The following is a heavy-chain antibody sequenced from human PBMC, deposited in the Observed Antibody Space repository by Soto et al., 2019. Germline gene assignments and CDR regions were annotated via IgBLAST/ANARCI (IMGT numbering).Heavy chain of an antibody. CDR3: ARDRSGDSSGYYYGTPQYYYYGMDV. D-gene: IGHD3-22*01. Sequence: GASVKVSCKASGYTFTSYGISWVRHAPGQGLEWMGWISAYNGNTNYAQKLQGRVTVTTDTSTSTAYMELRSLRSDDTAVYYCARDRSGDSSGYYYGTPQYYYYGMDVWGQGTTVTVSS. J-gene: IGHJ6*02. CDR2: ISAYNGNT. CDR1: GYTFTSYG. V-gene: IGHV1-18*01.